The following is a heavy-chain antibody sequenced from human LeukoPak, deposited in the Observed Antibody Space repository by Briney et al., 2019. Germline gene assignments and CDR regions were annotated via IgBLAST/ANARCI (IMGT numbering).Heavy chain of an antibody. CDR3: ARGGYGSGSYPLDY. J-gene: IGHJ4*02. CDR2: IYHSGST. V-gene: IGHV4-38-2*02. Sequence: SETLSLTCTVSGYSISSGYYWGWIRQPPGKGLEWIGSIYHSGSTYYNPSLKSRVTISVDTSKNQFSLKLSSVTAADTAVYYCARGGYGSGSYPLDYWGQGTLVTVSS. D-gene: IGHD3-10*01. CDR1: GYSISSGYY.